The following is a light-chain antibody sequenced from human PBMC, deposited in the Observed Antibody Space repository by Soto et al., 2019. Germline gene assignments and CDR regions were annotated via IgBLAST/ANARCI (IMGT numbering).Light chain of an antibody. V-gene: IGLV2-14*01. CDR2: EVT. J-gene: IGLJ1*01. CDR1: SGDIGGRNY. CDR3: CSYTSGTSV. Sequence: QSVLTQPASVSGSPGQSIIISCTGTSGDIGGRNYVSWYQQHPGKAPKVIIYEVTNRPSGISNRFSGSKSGNTASLTISGLQAEDEADYHCCSYTSGTSVFGTGTKVTVL.